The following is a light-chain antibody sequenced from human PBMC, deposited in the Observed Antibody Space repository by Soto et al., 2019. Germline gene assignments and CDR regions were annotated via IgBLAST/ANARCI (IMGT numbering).Light chain of an antibody. CDR2: AAS. CDR1: QSIRKY. J-gene: IGKJ1*01. V-gene: IGKV1-39*01. Sequence: DIQMTQSPSSLSASVGDRVIVTCRASQSIRKYLNWYQHKPGKVPTLLIYAASSLQSGVPSRFSGSGSGTEFTLTITSLQPEDFATYYCQQSGDTPPWTFGQGTNVDI. CDR3: QQSGDTPPWT.